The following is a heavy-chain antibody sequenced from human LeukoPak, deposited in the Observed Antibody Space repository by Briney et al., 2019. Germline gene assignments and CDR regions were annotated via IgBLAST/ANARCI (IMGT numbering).Heavy chain of an antibody. CDR2: IHHRGGT. J-gene: IGHJ3*02. CDR3: ATPNDAFNI. CDR1: GGSISNENW. Sequence: SETLSLTCAVYGGSISNENWWSWVRQPPGKGLEWIGEIHHRGGTNYNPSLRSRVTISIDTSKNQFSLKLTSVTAADTAVYYCATPNDAFNIWGQGTMVTVSS. V-gene: IGHV4-4*02.